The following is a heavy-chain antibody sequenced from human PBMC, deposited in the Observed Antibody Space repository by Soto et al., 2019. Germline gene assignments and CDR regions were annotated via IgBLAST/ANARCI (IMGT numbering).Heavy chain of an antibody. Sequence: SETLSLTCTVSGGSISSYYWSWIRQPPGKGLEWIGYIYYSGSTNYNPSLKSRVTISLDTSKNQFSLKLSSVTAADTAVYYCARQQSSGWYYFDYWGQGTLVTVSS. CDR2: IYYSGST. CDR1: GGSISSYY. J-gene: IGHJ4*02. D-gene: IGHD6-19*01. CDR3: ARQQSSGWYYFDY. V-gene: IGHV4-59*08.